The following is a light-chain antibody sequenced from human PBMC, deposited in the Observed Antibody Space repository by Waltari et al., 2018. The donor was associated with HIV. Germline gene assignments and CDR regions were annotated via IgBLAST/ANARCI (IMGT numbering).Light chain of an antibody. V-gene: IGKV1-12*02. CDR2: PAS. CDR3: QQANSFPWT. CDR1: EGIASW. J-gene: IGKJ1*01. Sequence: DIKMTQSPSSVSASVGDTVTITCRASEGIASWLAWYQQKPGDAPNLLIYPASSLQTWFPSRFSGSESVTDFTLTISSLQPEDFATYYCQQANSFPWTFCQGTKVEIK.